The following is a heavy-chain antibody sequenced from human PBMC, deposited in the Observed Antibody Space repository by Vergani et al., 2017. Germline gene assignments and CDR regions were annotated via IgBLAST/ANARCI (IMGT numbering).Heavy chain of an antibody. CDR3: ARISGYYSYYFDF. D-gene: IGHD3-22*01. Sequence: QGQLAQSGAEVKKPGSSVKVSCKASGGTFSSNSISWVRQAPGQGLEWMGRIIPIFGTTSYAQKFQGRVTILADESTRTAYMELSSLRFEDTAVYYCARISGYYSYYFDFWGQGTLVTGSS. CDR1: GGTFSSNS. CDR2: IIPIFGTT. J-gene: IGHJ4*02. V-gene: IGHV1-69*13.